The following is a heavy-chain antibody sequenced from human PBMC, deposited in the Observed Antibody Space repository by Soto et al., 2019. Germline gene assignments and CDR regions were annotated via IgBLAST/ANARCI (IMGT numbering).Heavy chain of an antibody. CDR3: ARSDYGDYVGGDY. J-gene: IGHJ4*02. Sequence: QVQLVQSGAEVKKPGASVKVSCKASGYTFTSYAMHWVRQAPGQRLEWMGWINAGNGNTKYSQKFQGRVTITRDTSESTAYMELSSLRSEDTAVYYCARSDYGDYVGGDYWGQGTLVTVSS. CDR2: INAGNGNT. D-gene: IGHD4-17*01. CDR1: GYTFTSYA. V-gene: IGHV1-3*01.